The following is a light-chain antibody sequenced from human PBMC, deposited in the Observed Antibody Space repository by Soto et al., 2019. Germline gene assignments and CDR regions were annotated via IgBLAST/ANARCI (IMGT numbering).Light chain of an antibody. CDR3: QQYGGLPT. Sequence: EIVLTQSPATLSLSPGERATLSCRASQSVSSYLAWYQQKPGQPPRLLIYAASTRATGIAGRFSGSGSGTDFTLTISRLEPEDFAVYYCQQYGGLPTFGQGTKVDI. J-gene: IGKJ1*01. CDR1: QSVSSY. CDR2: AAS. V-gene: IGKV3-20*01.